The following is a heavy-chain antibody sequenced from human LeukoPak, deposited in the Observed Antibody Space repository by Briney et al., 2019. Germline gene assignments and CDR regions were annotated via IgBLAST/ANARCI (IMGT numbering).Heavy chain of an antibody. V-gene: IGHV3-33*01. D-gene: IGHD3-10*01. CDR1: GFTFSSYG. Sequence: QAGGSLRLSCAASGFTFSSYGMHWVRQAPGKGLEWVAVIWYDGSNKYYADSVKGRFTISRDNSKNTLYLQMNSLRAEDTAVYYCARDLRSRLLWFGELLFYTIAREGRGQGTLVTVSS. CDR3: ARDLRSRLLWFGELLFYTIAREG. J-gene: IGHJ4*02. CDR2: IWYDGSNK.